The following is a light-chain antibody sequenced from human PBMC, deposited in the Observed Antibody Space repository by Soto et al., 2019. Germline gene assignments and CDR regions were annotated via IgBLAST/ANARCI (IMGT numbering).Light chain of an antibody. CDR2: DVN. J-gene: IGLJ1*01. V-gene: IGLV2-14*03. CDR1: TSNFGNSNY. Sequence: QSALTQPASVSGSPGRSLTISSPETTSNFGNSNYVSWYQQPPGKAPKLMIYDVNNRPSGISNRFSGSKSASTASLTISGLQAEDEADYYCSSYTSSSLLYVFGTGTKVTVL. CDR3: SSYTSSSLLYV.